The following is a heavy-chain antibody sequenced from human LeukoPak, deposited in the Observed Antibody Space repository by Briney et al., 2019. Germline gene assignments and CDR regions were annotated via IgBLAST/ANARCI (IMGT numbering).Heavy chain of an antibody. D-gene: IGHD3-22*01. V-gene: IGHV3-48*03. CDR1: GFTFRSYE. J-gene: IGHJ4*02. CDR2: IRSGGSTM. Sequence: GGSLRLSCAASGFTFRSYEMNWVRQAPGKGLEWVSYIRSGGSTMYYADSVKGRFTISRDKPKNSLYLQMNSLRAEDTAVYYCARTFTSYYESGVGYWGQGTLVTVSS. CDR3: ARTFTSYYESGVGY.